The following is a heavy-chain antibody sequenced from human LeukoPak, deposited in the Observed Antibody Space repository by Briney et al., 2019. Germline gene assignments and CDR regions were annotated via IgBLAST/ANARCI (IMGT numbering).Heavy chain of an antibody. D-gene: IGHD1-7*01. CDR1: GFTLSDYS. J-gene: IGHJ4*02. CDR2: MSRSGSSM. V-gene: IGHV3-11*04. Sequence: GXSLRLSCAASGFTLSDYSMTWIRQAPGKGLEWVSYMSRSGSSMYYADSVKGRFTISRDNAKNSVYLQMNSLGAEDTAVYYCARGLIETGTTFDYWGQGTLVTVSS. CDR3: ARGLIETGTTFDY.